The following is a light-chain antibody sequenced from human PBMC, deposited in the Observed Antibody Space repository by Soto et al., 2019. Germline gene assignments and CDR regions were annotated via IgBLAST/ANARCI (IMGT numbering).Light chain of an antibody. CDR3: QQYNNWPPLT. Sequence: PGERATLSCRASQSVSSNLAWYQQKPGQAPRLLIYGASTRATGIPARFSGSGSGTEFTLTISSLQSEDFAVYYCQQYNNWPPLTFGGGTKVDIK. CDR1: QSVSSN. CDR2: GAS. V-gene: IGKV3-15*01. J-gene: IGKJ4*01.